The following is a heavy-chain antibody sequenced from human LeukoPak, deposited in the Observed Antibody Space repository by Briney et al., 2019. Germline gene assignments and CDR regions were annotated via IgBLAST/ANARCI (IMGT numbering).Heavy chain of an antibody. CDR1: GFTFSNYG. CDR2: IRYDGNNK. V-gene: IGHV3-30*02. Sequence: GGSLRLSCGAAGFTFSNYGMLWVRQAPGKGLDWVAFIRYDGNNKLYADSGKGRFTISRDNSKNTLYLHVNSLRAEDTAVYYCVKDNPLDYWGQGTLVIVSS. J-gene: IGHJ4*02. D-gene: IGHD1-14*01. CDR3: VKDNPLDY.